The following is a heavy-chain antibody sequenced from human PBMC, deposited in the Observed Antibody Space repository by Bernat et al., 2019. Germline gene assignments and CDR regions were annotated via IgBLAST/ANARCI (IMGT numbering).Heavy chain of an antibody. J-gene: IGHJ5*02. CDR3: AGHSSLGSPFDP. Sequence: LLQESGPGLVKPSETLSLTCTVSGGSISSITYSWGWIRQPPGKGLEWIGTIFYGGTTYYNPSLKSRLTISIDTSKNRFSLKLSSVTAADTAVYFCAGHSSLGSPFDPWGQGTLVTVSS. V-gene: IGHV4-39*01. CDR2: IFYGGTT. D-gene: IGHD1-26*01. CDR1: GGSISSITYS.